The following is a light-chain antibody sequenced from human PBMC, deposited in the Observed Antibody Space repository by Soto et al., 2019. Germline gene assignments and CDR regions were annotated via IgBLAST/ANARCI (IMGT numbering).Light chain of an antibody. V-gene: IGKV1D-12*01. CDR2: AAS. CDR3: QQANGFPFT. Sequence: TQMTQSPSSVSASVGDRVTITCRASQGIGRLLAWYQQKPGKAPKLLLYAASSLQSGVPSRFSGSGSGTDFAFTISSLQPEDVATYYCQQANGFPFTFGQGTRLEIK. CDR1: QGIGRL. J-gene: IGKJ5*01.